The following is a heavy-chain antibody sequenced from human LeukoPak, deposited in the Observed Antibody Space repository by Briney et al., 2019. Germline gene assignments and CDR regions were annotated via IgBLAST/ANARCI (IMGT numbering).Heavy chain of an antibody. CDR2: MNPNSGNT. CDR1: GYTFTSYD. Sequence: ASVKVSCKASGYTFTSYDINWVRQATGQGLEWMGWMNPNSGNTGYAQKFQGRVTMTRNTSISTAYMELSSLRSEDTAVYYCARITPSNYDFWSGSLGYWGQGTLVTVSS. V-gene: IGHV1-8*01. J-gene: IGHJ4*02. CDR3: ARITPSNYDFWSGSLGY. D-gene: IGHD3-3*01.